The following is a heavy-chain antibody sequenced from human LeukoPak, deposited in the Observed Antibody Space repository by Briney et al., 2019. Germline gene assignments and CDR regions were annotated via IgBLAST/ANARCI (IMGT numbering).Heavy chain of an antibody. D-gene: IGHD1-1*01. CDR3: TRALSSDNWFASH. J-gene: IGHJ4*02. CDR2: ISSNIRST. Sequence: GGSLRLSCAASGFTFSSYSMNWVRQAPGKGLEWVSSISSNIRSTYYADSVKGRFTISRDNAKNSLHLQMGSLRAEDTAVYYCTRALSSDNWFASHWGQGTLVTVSS. V-gene: IGHV3-21*01. CDR1: GFTFSSYS.